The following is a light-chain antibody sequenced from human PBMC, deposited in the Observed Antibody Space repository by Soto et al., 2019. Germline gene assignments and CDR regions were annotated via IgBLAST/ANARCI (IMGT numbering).Light chain of an antibody. V-gene: IGKV3D-15*01. CDR1: QSVSSY. J-gene: IGKJ1*01. CDR2: GAS. Sequence: EIVLTQSPATLSLSPGERATVSCRASQSVSSYLAWYQQKPGQAPRLLIYGASSRATGIPDRFSGSGSGTDFTLTISSLQSEDFAVYYCQQYNNWPWTFGQGTKVDI. CDR3: QQYNNWPWT.